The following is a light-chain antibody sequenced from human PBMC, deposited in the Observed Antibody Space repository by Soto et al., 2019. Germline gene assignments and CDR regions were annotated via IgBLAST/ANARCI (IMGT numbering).Light chain of an antibody. CDR3: QKYGGPPT. CDR1: QNIHSDY. J-gene: IGKJ2*01. Sequence: EDVLTQSPGTLSLSPGERATLSCRATQNIHSDYLGWYQQKLGQAPRLIIYGTSSRATGVPEWFRGSGTGKHYTLTISRVEPEDFAVYYCQKYGGPPTFGPGTKLEI. V-gene: IGKV3-20*01. CDR2: GTS.